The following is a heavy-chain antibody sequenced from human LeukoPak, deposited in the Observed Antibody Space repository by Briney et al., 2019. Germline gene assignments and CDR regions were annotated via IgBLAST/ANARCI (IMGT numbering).Heavy chain of an antibody. CDR1: GYTFTGYY. D-gene: IGHD1-1*01. Sequence: GASVKVSCKASGYTFTGYYMHWVRQAPGQGLEWMGWINPNSGGTNYAQKFQGRVTMTRDTSISTAYMELSRLRSDDTAVYYCARDPGYNWNGRHFDYWGQGTLVTVSS. CDR2: INPNSGGT. CDR3: ARDPGYNWNGRHFDY. V-gene: IGHV1-2*02. J-gene: IGHJ4*02.